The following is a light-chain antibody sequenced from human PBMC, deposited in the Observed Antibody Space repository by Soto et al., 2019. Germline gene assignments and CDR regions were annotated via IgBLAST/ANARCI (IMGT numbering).Light chain of an antibody. Sequence: EIVLTQSPGTLSLSPGERATLSCRASQSVSSSYLAWYQQKPGQAPRLLIYGASSRATGIPDRFSGSGSGKDFTLTISRLEPEDVAVYYWQQYGSSPRTFGQGTKLAIK. J-gene: IGKJ1*01. CDR2: GAS. CDR1: QSVSSSY. CDR3: QQYGSSPRT. V-gene: IGKV3-20*01.